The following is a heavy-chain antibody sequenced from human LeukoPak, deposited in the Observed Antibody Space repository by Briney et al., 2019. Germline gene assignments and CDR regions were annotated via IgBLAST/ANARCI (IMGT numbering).Heavy chain of an antibody. J-gene: IGHJ4*02. CDR3: AKVASGSYYNWPFDY. V-gene: IGHV3-23*01. CDR1: GFTFSSYG. D-gene: IGHD1-26*01. CDR2: ISSIDGST. Sequence: QAGGSLRLSCAASGFTFSSYGMSWVRQAPGKGLEWVSGISSIDGSTYYADSVKGRFTVSRDNSKNTLYLQMNSLRAEDTAVYYCAKVASGSYYNWPFDYWGQGTLVTVSS.